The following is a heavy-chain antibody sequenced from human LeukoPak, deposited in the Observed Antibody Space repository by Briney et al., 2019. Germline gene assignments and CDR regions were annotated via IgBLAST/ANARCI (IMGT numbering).Heavy chain of an antibody. CDR2: ISSSGGST. D-gene: IGHD2-2*01. J-gene: IGHJ5*02. V-gene: IGHV3-23*01. CDR3: ATSTRFNWFDP. CDR1: GFTFSSYA. Sequence: GGSLRLSCAASGFTFSSYAMSWVRQAPGKGLEWVSAISSSGGSTYYADSVKGRFTISRDNSKNTLYLQMNSLRAEDTAVYYCATSTRFNWFDPWGQGTLVTVSS.